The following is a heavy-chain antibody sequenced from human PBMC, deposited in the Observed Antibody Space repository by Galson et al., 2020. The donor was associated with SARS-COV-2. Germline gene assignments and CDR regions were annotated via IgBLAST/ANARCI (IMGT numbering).Heavy chain of an antibody. J-gene: IGHJ4*02. CDR2: IYPGDSDT. CDR3: ARPKVWSSPYYFDY. Sequence: GGSLKISCKGSGYTFTTYWIGWVRQMPGKGLEWMGIIYPGDSDTRYSPSFQGQVTISADKSIRTAYLQWSSLRASDTAVYYCARPKVWSSPYYFDYWGQGTLVTVSS. D-gene: IGHD3-3*01. CDR1: GYTFTTYW. V-gene: IGHV5-51*01.